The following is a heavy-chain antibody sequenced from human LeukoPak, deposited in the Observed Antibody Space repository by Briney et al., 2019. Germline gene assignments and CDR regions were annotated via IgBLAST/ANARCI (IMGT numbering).Heavy chain of an antibody. CDR3: ARGGDVLRYFDWGFDWFDP. CDR2: TYYRSKWYN. Sequence: SQTLSLTCAISGDSVSSNSAAWNWLRQSPSRGLEWLGRTYYRSKWYNDYAVSVKSRITINPDTSKNQFSLQLNSVTPEDTAVYYCARGGDVLRYFDWGFDWFDPWGQGTLVTVSS. V-gene: IGHV6-1*01. J-gene: IGHJ5*02. D-gene: IGHD3-9*01. CDR1: GDSVSSNSAA.